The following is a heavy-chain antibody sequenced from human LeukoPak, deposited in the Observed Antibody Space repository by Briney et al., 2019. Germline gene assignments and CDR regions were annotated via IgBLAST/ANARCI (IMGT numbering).Heavy chain of an antibody. J-gene: IGHJ4*02. V-gene: IGHV1-69*05. CDR3: AIYTVTRSDFDY. CDR2: IIPIFGTA. CDR1: GGTFSSYA. Sequence: SVKVSCKASGGTFSSYAISWVRRAPGQGLEWMGGIIPIFGTANYAQKFQGRVTITTDESTSTAYMELSSLRSEDTAVYYCAIYTVTRSDFDYWGQGTLVTVSS. D-gene: IGHD4-11*01.